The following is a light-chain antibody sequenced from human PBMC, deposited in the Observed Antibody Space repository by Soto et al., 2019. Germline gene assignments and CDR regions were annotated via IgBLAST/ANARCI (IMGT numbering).Light chain of an antibody. V-gene: IGKV3-15*01. CDR1: QSVNSN. Sequence: ETVMTQSPATLSVSPGERATLSCRASQSVNSNLAWYQQKLGQAPRVLIYGASTRATGIPDRFSGSGSGTEFILTISSLQXXXFAVYYCQEYNTWPWTFGQGTKVEIK. CDR2: GAS. J-gene: IGKJ1*01. CDR3: QEYNTWPWT.